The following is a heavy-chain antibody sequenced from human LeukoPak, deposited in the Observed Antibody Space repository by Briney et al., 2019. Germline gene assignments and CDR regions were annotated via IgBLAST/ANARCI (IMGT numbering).Heavy chain of an antibody. D-gene: IGHD2-15*01. CDR2: VYYSGNT. CDR3: ARSVEGYCRGGSCYSYSYYMDV. J-gene: IGHJ6*03. V-gene: IGHV4-39*07. Sequence: PSETLSLTCTVSGGSISSSNYYWGWIRQPPVKGLECIGSVYYSGNTYYNPSLKSRVTISVDTSKNQFSLKLSSVTAADTAVYYCARSVEGYCRGGSCYSYSYYMDVWGKGTTVTVSS. CDR1: GGSISSSNYY.